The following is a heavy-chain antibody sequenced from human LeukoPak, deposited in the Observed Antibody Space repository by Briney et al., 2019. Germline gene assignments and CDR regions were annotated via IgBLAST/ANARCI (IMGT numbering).Heavy chain of an antibody. CDR3: ARVGSSGYFVLDAFDI. V-gene: IGHV3-21*01. CDR2: ISSSSSYI. D-gene: IGHD3-22*01. Sequence: GRSLRLSCAASGFTFSSYSMNWVRQAPGKGLEWVSSISSSSSYIYYADSVKGRFTISRDNAKNSLYLQMNSLRAEDTAVYYCARVGSSGYFVLDAFDIWGQGTMVTVSS. J-gene: IGHJ3*02. CDR1: GFTFSSYS.